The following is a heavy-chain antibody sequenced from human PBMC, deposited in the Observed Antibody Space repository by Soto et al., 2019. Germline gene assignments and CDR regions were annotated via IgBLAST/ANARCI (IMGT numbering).Heavy chain of an antibody. CDR1: GFTFSRYW. V-gene: IGHV3-74*01. CDR2: IKTDGTTT. Sequence: GGSLRLSCAAPGFTFSRYWMHWVRQVPGEGLVWVSRIKTDGTTTNYADSVKGRFTISRDNAKNTLYLQMDSLRAEDTAMYYCARDYLRPAGGATGYGMDVWGQGTTVTVSS. J-gene: IGHJ6*02. D-gene: IGHD2-8*02. CDR3: ARDYLRPAGGATGYGMDV.